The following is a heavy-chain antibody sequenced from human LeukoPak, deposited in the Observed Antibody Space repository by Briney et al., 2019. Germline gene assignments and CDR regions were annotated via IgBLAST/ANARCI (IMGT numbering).Heavy chain of an antibody. D-gene: IGHD1-26*01. V-gene: IGHV4-59*01. J-gene: IGHJ4*02. CDR3: ARGGPIVGATLDY. CDR1: GGSISSYY. CDR2: IYYSGST. Sequence: RSETLSLTCTVSGGSISSYYWSWIRQPPGKGLEWIGYIYYSGSTNYNPSLKSRVTISVDTSKNQFSLKLSSVTAADTAVYYCARGGPIVGATLDYWGQGTLVTVSS.